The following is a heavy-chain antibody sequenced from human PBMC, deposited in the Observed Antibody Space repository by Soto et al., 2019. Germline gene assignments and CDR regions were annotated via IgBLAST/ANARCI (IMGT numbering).Heavy chain of an antibody. CDR1: GFSFSNYG. Sequence: GGSLRLSCAASGFSFSNYGMSWVRQAPGKGLEWVSSLSGSGGSTYYADSVKGRFTISRDNSKNTLYLQMNNLRAEDTAIFYCAKYARVRLTTGFDYWGQGTLVTVSS. D-gene: IGHD4-17*01. CDR2: LSGSGGST. V-gene: IGHV3-23*01. J-gene: IGHJ4*02. CDR3: AKYARVRLTTGFDY.